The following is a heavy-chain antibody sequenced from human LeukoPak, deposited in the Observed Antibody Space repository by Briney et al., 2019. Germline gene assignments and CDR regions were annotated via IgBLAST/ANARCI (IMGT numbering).Heavy chain of an antibody. V-gene: IGHV3-7*01. J-gene: IGHJ4*02. CDR1: GFTFSNYW. CDR3: ARDLNWETY. CDR2: IKEDGSEK. D-gene: IGHD7-27*01. Sequence: GGSLRLSCAASGFTFSNYWMNWVRQAPGKGLEWVANIKEDGSEKYYVDSLKGRFTISRDNAKNSLYLQMNSLRAEDTAVYYCARDLNWETYWGQGTLVSVSS.